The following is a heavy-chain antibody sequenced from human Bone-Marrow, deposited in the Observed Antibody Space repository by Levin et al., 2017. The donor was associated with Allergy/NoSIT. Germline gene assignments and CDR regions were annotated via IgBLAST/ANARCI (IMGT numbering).Heavy chain of an antibody. D-gene: IGHD2-2*02. CDR1: GFTFSSYW. Sequence: GGSLRLSCAASGFTFSSYWMHWVRQAPGKGLVWVSRINSDGSSTSYADSVKGRFTISRDNAKNTLYLQMNSLRAEDTAVYYCARVGGNQLLYGARAFDIWGQGTMVTVSS. J-gene: IGHJ3*02. CDR3: ARVGGNQLLYGARAFDI. CDR2: INSDGSST. V-gene: IGHV3-74*01.